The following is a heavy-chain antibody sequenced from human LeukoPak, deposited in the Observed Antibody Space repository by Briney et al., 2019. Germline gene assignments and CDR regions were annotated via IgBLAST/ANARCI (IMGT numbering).Heavy chain of an antibody. J-gene: IGHJ4*02. CDR1: GFTFSSYA. Sequence: PGGSLRLSXAASGFTFSSYAMSWVRQVPGKGLEWVSGISGTGGSTYYADSVKGRFTISRDNSKNTLYLQMNSLRAEDTAVYYCAKDQSETHYDSSGRFDYWGQGTLVTVSS. V-gene: IGHV3-23*01. D-gene: IGHD3-22*01. CDR3: AKDQSETHYDSSGRFDY. CDR2: ISGTGGST.